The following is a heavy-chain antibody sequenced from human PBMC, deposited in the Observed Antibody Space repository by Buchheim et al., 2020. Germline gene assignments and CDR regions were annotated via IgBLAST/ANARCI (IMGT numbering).Heavy chain of an antibody. CDR1: GFTFSSYA. V-gene: IGHV3-30-3*01. D-gene: IGHD5-12*01. J-gene: IGHJ4*02. CDR2: ISYDGSNK. Sequence: QVQLVESGGGVVQPGRSLRLSCAASGFTFSSYAMHWVRQAPGKGLEWVAVISYDGSNKYYADSVKGRFTISRDNSKNTLYLQMNSLRAEDTAVYYCARDSGYDWDYFDYWGQGTL. CDR3: ARDSGYDWDYFDY.